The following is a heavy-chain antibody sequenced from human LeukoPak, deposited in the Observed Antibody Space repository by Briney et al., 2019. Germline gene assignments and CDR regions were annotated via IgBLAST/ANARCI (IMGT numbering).Heavy chain of an antibody. CDR3: ARLRRGIAVN. V-gene: IGHV4-59*12. CDR1: GGSISSYY. J-gene: IGHJ4*02. CDR2: IYYSGST. D-gene: IGHD6-19*01. Sequence: TSETLSLTCTVSGGSISSYYWSWIRQPPGKGLEWIGYIYYSGSTNYNPSLKSRVTISVDPSKNQFSLKLSSVTAADTAVYYCARLRRGIAVNWGQGTLVTVSS.